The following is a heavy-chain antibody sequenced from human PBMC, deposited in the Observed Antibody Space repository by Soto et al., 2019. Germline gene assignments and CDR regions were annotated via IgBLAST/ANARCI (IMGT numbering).Heavy chain of an antibody. CDR3: ARVLTEQYRSSSWYSWGSDY. Sequence: GGSLRLSCAASGFTFSSYSMNWVRQAPGKGLEWVSSISSSSSYIYYADSVKGRFTISRDNAKNSLYLQMNSLRAEDTAVYYCARVLTEQYRSSSWYSWGSDYWGQGTLVTVSS. D-gene: IGHD6-13*01. V-gene: IGHV3-21*01. CDR2: ISSSSSYI. CDR1: GFTFSSYS. J-gene: IGHJ4*02.